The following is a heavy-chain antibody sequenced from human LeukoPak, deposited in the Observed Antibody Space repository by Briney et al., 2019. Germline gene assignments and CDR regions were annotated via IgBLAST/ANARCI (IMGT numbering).Heavy chain of an antibody. V-gene: IGHV3-30*18. CDR2: ISSDGADK. Sequence: GGSLRLSCAASGFTFSDYAMHWVRQAPGRGLEWVAVISSDGADKYHAESGKGRFTISRDDSKNTAYLQMNSLKTEDTAVYYCTKPGSPNWWGQGTLVTVSS. D-gene: IGHD2-2*01. CDR3: TKPGSPNW. CDR1: GFTFSDYA. J-gene: IGHJ4*02.